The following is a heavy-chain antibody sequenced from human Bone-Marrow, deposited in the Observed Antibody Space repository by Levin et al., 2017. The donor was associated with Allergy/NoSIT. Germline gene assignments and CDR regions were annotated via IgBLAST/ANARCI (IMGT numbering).Heavy chain of an antibody. CDR3: ARHGTSSFAGGWFDH. D-gene: IGHD3-10*01. V-gene: IGHV4-59*08. Sequence: ASETLSLTCTVSGASTSANFWSWVRQSPGKGMEWIGCADYSGTTYYNPSLKGRVTISVDTSKNHVSLRLSSLTAEDTAVYSCARHGTSSFAGGWFDHWGRGTLVIVSS. CDR2: ADYSGTT. J-gene: IGHJ5*02. CDR1: GASTSANF.